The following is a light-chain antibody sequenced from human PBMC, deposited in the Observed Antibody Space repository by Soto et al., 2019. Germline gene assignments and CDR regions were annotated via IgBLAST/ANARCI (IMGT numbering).Light chain of an antibody. CDR2: DVS. CDR3: QQYDSYSYSPLT. Sequence: DIQMTQSPSSLSASVGDRVTITCRASQSISIWLAWYRQRPGKAPKLLIFDVSTLASGVPSRFSGSRSGTEFTLYISSLQPDDSATYYCQQYDSYSYSPLTFGGGTRVEIK. V-gene: IGKV1-5*01. CDR1: QSISIW. J-gene: IGKJ4*01.